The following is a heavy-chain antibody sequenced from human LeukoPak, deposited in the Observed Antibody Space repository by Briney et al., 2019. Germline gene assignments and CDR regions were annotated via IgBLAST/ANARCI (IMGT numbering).Heavy chain of an antibody. D-gene: IGHD2/OR15-2a*01. CDR1: GFTFSGYS. V-gene: IGHV3-21*01. Sequence: PGGSLRLSCAGSGFTFSGYSMTWVRQAPGKGLEWVSSITTTSSYIYYADSVKGRFTISRDNAKNSLYLQMNSLRVEDTAAYYCASVHSNFDYWGQGTLVTVSS. CDR2: ITTTSSYI. CDR3: ASVHSNFDY. J-gene: IGHJ4*02.